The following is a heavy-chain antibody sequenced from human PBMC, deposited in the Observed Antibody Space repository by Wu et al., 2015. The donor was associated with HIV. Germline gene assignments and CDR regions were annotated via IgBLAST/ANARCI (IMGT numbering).Heavy chain of an antibody. V-gene: IGHV1-69*05. CDR3: ARGQGEQWLAYYYYGMDV. D-gene: IGHD6-19*01. Sequence: QVQLVQSGAEVKKPGSSVKVSCKASGGTFSSYAISWVRQAPGQGLEWMGGIIPIFGTANYAQKFQGRVTITTDESTSTAYMELSSLRSEDTAVYYCARGQGEQWLAYYYYGMDVWGQGTTVTVSS. J-gene: IGHJ6*02. CDR2: IIPIFGTA. CDR1: GGTFSSYA.